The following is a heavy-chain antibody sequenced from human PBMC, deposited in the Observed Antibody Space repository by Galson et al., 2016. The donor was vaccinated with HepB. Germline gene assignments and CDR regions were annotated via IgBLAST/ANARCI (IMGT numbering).Heavy chain of an antibody. CDR2: INSDGSDT. J-gene: IGHJ6*02. D-gene: IGHD3-10*01. Sequence: SLRLSCADSGFTFSRYWMHWVRQAPGKGLVWVSRINSDGSDTTYADSVKGRFTISRDNAKNTLYLQMNSLRAEDTAVYYCARDGELGQLVRGYYYGMDVWGQGTTVTVSS. V-gene: IGHV3-74*01. CDR1: GFTFSRYW. CDR3: ARDGELGQLVRGYYYGMDV.